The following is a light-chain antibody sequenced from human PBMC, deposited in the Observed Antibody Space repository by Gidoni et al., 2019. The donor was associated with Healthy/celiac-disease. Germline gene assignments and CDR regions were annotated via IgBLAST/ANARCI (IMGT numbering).Light chain of an antibody. Sequence: EIVLTQSPATLSLSPGERATLSCRASQCVSSYLAWYQQKPGQAPRLLIDDASNRATGIPARFSGSGSGTDFTLTISSLEPEDFAVYYCQQRSNWPPITFGQGTRLEIK. CDR3: QQRSNWPPIT. V-gene: IGKV3-11*01. CDR2: DAS. J-gene: IGKJ5*01. CDR1: QCVSSY.